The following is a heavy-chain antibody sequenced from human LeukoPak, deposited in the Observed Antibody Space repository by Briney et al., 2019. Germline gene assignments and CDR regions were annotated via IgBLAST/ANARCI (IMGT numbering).Heavy chain of an antibody. Sequence: PGGSLRLSCAASGFTFSSYVMSWVRQAPGKGLEWVSDISYSGGSTYYADSVKGRFTISRDNSKNTLYLQMNSLRAEDTAVYYCAKDRTPSNSAGDYFDYWGQGTLVTVSS. V-gene: IGHV3-23*01. CDR3: AKDRTPSNSAGDYFDY. J-gene: IGHJ4*02. CDR1: GFTFSSYV. CDR2: ISYSGGST. D-gene: IGHD1-1*01.